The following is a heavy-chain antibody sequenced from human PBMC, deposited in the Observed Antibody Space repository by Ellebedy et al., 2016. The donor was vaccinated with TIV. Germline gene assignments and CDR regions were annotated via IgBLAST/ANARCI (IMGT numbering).Heavy chain of an antibody. CDR1: GFTFSSYW. J-gene: IGHJ4*02. D-gene: IGHD3-22*01. CDR3: ARDARTYYYDNSGFDY. CDR2: IKQDGSEK. Sequence: GESLKISCAASGFTFSSYWMSWVRQAPGKGLEWVANIKQDGSEKYYVDSVKGRFTISRDNAKNSLYLQMNSLRAEDTAVYYCARDARTYYYDNSGFDYWGQGTLVTVSS. V-gene: IGHV3-7*01.